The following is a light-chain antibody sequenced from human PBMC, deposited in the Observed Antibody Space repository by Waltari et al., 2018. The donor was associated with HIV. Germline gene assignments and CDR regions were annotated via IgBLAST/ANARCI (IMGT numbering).Light chain of an antibody. V-gene: IGLV3-9*01. CDR3: QVWDSRTVV. CDR1: NIGSKN. Sequence: YDLSQPLSVSVDLGQTARITCEGDNIGSKNVHWYQQKPGQAPVLVIYRSRNRPSGITDRISASKAGSMVTLIISRVQIEDEADYFCQVWDSRTVVFGGGTTLTVL. CDR2: RSR. J-gene: IGLJ2*01.